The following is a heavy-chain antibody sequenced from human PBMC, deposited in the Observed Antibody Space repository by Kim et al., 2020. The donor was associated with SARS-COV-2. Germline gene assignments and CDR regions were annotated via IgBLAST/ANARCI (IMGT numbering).Heavy chain of an antibody. D-gene: IGHD6-13*01. CDR1: GDSVSSNSAA. Sequence: SQTLSLTCAISGDSVSSNSAAWNWVRQSPSRGLGWLGRTYYRSKWYNDYAVSVKSRITINPDTSKNQFSLQLNSVTPEDTAVYYCARVGVLRWTPEEPANPNSSSWPDSYYYYGMDVWGQGTTVTVSS. V-gene: IGHV6-1*01. CDR2: TYYRSKWYN. J-gene: IGHJ6*02. CDR3: ARVGVLRWTPEEPANPNSSSWPDSYYYYGMDV.